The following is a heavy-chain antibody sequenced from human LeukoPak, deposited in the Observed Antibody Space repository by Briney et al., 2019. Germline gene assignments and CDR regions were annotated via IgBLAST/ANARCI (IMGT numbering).Heavy chain of an antibody. J-gene: IGHJ6*02. CDR3: ATGRYSSSPERYYYYGMDV. D-gene: IGHD6-13*01. CDR2: IWYDGSNK. Sequence: GRSLRLSCAASGFTFSSYGMHWVRQAPGKGLEWVAVIWYDGSNKYYADSVKGRFTISRGNSKNTLYLQMNSLRAEDTAVYYCATGRYSSSPERYYYYGMDVWGQGTTVTVSS. V-gene: IGHV3-33*01. CDR1: GFTFSSYG.